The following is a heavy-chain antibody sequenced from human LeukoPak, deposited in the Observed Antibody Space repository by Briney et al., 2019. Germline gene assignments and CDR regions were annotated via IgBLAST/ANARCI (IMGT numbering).Heavy chain of an antibody. D-gene: IGHD3-22*01. J-gene: IGHJ3*02. CDR2: IYTSGST. Sequence: SETLSLTCTVSGGSVTSGSYYWSWIRQPAGKGLEWIGRIYTSGSTNYNPSLKSRVTISVDTSKNQFSPKLSSVTAADTAVYYCARNTYYYDSSGYYDNAFDMWGQGTKVTVSS. CDR1: GGSVTSGSYY. CDR3: ARNTYYYDSSGYYDNAFDM. V-gene: IGHV4-61*02.